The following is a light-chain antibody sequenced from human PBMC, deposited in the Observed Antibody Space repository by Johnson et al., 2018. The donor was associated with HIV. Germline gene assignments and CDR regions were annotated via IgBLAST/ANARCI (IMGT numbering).Light chain of an antibody. Sequence: QSVLTQPPSVSAAPGQKVTISCSGSSSNIGNNYVSWYQQLPGTAPKLLIYEINKRPSGIPDRFSGSKSGTSATLGITGLQTGDEADYYCGTGDMSLTAGRYVFGSGTKVTVL. CDR1: SSNIGNNY. CDR2: EIN. CDR3: GTGDMSLTAGRYV. J-gene: IGLJ1*01. V-gene: IGLV1-51*02.